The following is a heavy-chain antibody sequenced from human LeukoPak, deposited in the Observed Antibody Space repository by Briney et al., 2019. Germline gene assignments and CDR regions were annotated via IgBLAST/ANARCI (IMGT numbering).Heavy chain of an antibody. J-gene: IGHJ5*02. D-gene: IGHD3-10*01. CDR2: IYYSGST. Sequence: PSETLSLTCTVSGGSISSYYWSWIRQPPGKGLEWIGYIYYSGSTNYNPSLKSRVTISVDTSKNQFSLKLSSVTAADTAVYYCARSPFRAWFDPWGQGTLVTVSS. V-gene: IGHV4-59*01. CDR1: GGSISSYY. CDR3: ARSPFRAWFDP.